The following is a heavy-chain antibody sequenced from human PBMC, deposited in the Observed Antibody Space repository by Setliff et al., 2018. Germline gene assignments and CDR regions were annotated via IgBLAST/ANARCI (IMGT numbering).Heavy chain of an antibody. Sequence: SETLSLTCTVSVGSISGQFWTWVRQAPGKGLDWIGYIGDNGKTEYNPSLKSRVTMSADTSKNQLSLKLTSVTAADTAVYLCARGQASIFGVINNLDVWGNGTTVTVSS. CDR3: ARGQASIFGVINNLDV. CDR1: VGSISGQF. J-gene: IGHJ6*04. V-gene: IGHV4-59*11. CDR2: IGDNGKT. D-gene: IGHD3-3*01.